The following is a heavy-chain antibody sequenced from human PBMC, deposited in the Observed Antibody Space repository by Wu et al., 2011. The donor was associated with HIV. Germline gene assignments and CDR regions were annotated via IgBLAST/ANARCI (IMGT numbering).Heavy chain of an antibody. Sequence: QVQLVQSGAEVKKPGSSVKVSCQASGGTFKTYAISWVRQAPGQGLEWMGGIIPLLGTANYPQKFQDRVTITTDASKDTAYMEVSSLRSDDTAVYFCATALPWLEGRHFAYWGQGTLVTVSS. D-gene: IGHD6-19*01. CDR1: GGTFKTYA. CDR3: ATALPWLEGRHFAY. V-gene: IGHV1-69*05. J-gene: IGHJ4*02. CDR2: IIPLLGTA.